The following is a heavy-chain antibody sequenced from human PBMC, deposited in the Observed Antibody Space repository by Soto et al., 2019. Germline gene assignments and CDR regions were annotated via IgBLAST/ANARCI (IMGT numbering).Heavy chain of an antibody. Sequence: EVQLLESGGGLVQPGGSLRLSCEASGFTFSIYVMTWVRQAPGKGLEWVSAVSGSAGTTYYAYSVKGRFYISRDNYKNTLYLQMNSLTADDTAVYDCARVQGTARNAFDVWGHGTMVPVSS. V-gene: IGHV3-23*01. CDR3: ARVQGTARNAFDV. CDR2: VSGSAGTT. D-gene: IGHD6-6*01. CDR1: GFTFSIYV. J-gene: IGHJ3*01.